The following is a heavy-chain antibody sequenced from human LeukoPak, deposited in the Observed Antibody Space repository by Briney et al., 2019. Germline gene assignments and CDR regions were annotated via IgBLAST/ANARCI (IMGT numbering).Heavy chain of an antibody. CDR3: AREGRGYCSGGTCYSVDWFDP. CDR2: IYTSGST. D-gene: IGHD2-15*01. CDR1: GGSISSSNYY. J-gene: IGHJ5*02. V-gene: IGHV4-61*02. Sequence: SQTLSLTCTVSGGSISSSNYYWSWIPQSAGKGLEWIGRIYTSGSTNYNPSLKSLVTISVDTSKNQFSLNLSSVTAADTAVYYCAREGRGYCSGGTCYSVDWFDPWGQGTLVTVSS.